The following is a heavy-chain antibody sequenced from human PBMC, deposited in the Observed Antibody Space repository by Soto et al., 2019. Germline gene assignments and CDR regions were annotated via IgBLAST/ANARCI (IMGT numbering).Heavy chain of an antibody. CDR1: SGSISSSNW. Sequence: QVQLQESGPGLVKPSGTLSLTCAVSSGSISSSNWWSWVRQPPGKGLEWIGEIYHSGSTSYNPSLRSRVTHSVDRAQSQFSLKLGSVTAAHTAVDYCARGPPLYSSGWYGGAFDIWGQGTMVTVSS. CDR3: ARGPPLYSSGWYGGAFDI. CDR2: IYHSGST. J-gene: IGHJ3*02. D-gene: IGHD6-19*01. V-gene: IGHV4-4*02.